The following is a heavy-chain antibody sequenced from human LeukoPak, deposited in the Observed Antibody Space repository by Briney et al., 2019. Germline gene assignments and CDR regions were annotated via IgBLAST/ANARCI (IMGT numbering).Heavy chain of an antibody. D-gene: IGHD6-19*01. Sequence: GGSLRLSCAASGFTFSSYGMSWVRQAPGKGLEWVSAISGSGGSTYYADSVKGRFTISRDNSKNTLYLQMNRLRAEDTAVYYCAKEGYSSGWYFDYWGQGTLVTVSS. CDR2: ISGSGGST. CDR1: GFTFSSYG. V-gene: IGHV3-23*01. J-gene: IGHJ4*02. CDR3: AKEGYSSGWYFDY.